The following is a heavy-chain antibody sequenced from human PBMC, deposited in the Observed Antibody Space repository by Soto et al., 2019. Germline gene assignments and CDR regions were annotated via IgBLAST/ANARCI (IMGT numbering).Heavy chain of an antibody. CDR1: GASVSSASYF. CDR2: VSYTGNN. J-gene: IGHJ4*02. CDR3: ERSGSASSQYYFDY. V-gene: IGHV4-61*01. D-gene: IGHD2-15*01. Sequence: SATLSLTCTVSGASVSSASYFWSWIRQPPGKGLEWIGYVSYTGNNNHKPSLRSRVTMSVDPSQNRVSLGLTSVTAADTAVYYCERSGSASSQYYFDYWGPGTLVTVSS.